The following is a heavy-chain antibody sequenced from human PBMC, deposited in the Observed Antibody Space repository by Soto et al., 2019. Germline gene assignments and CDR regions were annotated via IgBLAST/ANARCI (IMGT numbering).Heavy chain of an antibody. CDR3: ARHSGVAEDGTD. V-gene: IGHV5-51*01. CDR1: GYSFTTNW. CDR2: IYPGDSDT. Sequence: GESLKISCKGSGYSFTTNWIGWVRQMPGKGLEWMGVIYPGDSDTRYSPSFQGQVAISADKSINTAYLQWSSLKASDTAMYYCARHSGVAEDGTDWGQGTLVTVS. D-gene: IGHD6-13*01. J-gene: IGHJ1*01.